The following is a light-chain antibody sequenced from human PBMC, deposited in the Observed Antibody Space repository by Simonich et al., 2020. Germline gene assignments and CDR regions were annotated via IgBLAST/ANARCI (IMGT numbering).Light chain of an antibody. J-gene: IGLJ3*02. Sequence: QSALTQPASVSGSPGQSITISCTGTSSDVGSYNSVSWYQQQPGKAPKRMIYEGSKRPAGGSNRFSGSKSGNTASLTISGLHAEDEADYYCCSYAGSRTWVFGGGTKLTVL. CDR3: CSYAGSRTWV. CDR2: EGS. CDR1: SSDVGSYNS. V-gene: IGLV2-23*01.